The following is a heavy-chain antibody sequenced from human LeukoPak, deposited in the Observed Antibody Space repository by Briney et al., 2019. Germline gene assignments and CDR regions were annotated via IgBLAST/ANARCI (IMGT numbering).Heavy chain of an antibody. Sequence: GGSLRLSCAASGFSFSLYAMNWVRQAPGKGLEWVAYIDSGSDDIHYADSVKGRFTISGDKAKNSLYLQMNSLRVEDTAVYYCARDYKYAFDNWGQGTLVTVSS. CDR1: GFSFSLYA. V-gene: IGHV3-21*05. J-gene: IGHJ4*02. CDR3: ARDYKYAFDN. D-gene: IGHD5-24*01. CDR2: IDSGSDDI.